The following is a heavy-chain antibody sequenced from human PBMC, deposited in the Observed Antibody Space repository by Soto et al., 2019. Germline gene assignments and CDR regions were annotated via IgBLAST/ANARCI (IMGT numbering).Heavy chain of an antibody. D-gene: IGHD1-26*01. J-gene: IGHJ3*02. V-gene: IGHV1-24*01. CDR1: GYTLTELS. CDR3: ARDSGGSYYSI. Sequence: GASVKVSCKVSGYTLTELSMHWVRQAPGKGLEWMGGFDPEDGETIYAQKFQGRVTMTADTSTDTAYMELSSLRSEDTAVYYCARDSGGSYYSIWGQGTMVTVSS. CDR2: FDPEDGET.